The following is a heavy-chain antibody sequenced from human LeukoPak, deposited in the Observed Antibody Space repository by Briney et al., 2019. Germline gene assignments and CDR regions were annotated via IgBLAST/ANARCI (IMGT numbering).Heavy chain of an antibody. Sequence: GGSLRLSCAASGFTFSSYAMHWVRQAPGKGLEWVSVISYDGSNKYYADSVRGRFTISRDNSKNTLYLQMDSLRAEDTAVYYCARWGYGPGSYNYYYYMDVWGKGTTVTVSS. J-gene: IGHJ6*03. CDR1: GFTFSSYA. CDR3: ARWGYGPGSYNYYYYMDV. D-gene: IGHD3-10*01. CDR2: ISYDGSNK. V-gene: IGHV3-30*01.